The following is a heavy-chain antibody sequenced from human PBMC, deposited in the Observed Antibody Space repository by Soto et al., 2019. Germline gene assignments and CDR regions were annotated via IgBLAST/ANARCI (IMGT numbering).Heavy chain of an antibody. D-gene: IGHD1-26*01. Sequence: ASVKVSCKASGYTFTGYYIHWVRQAPGQGLEWMGWINPNSGGTNYAQKFQGRVTMTRDTSISTAYLQWSSLKASDTAMYYCARTPGRGTPGYYYYGMDVWGQGTTVTVSS. CDR3: ARTPGRGTPGYYYYGMDV. CDR1: GYTFTGYY. J-gene: IGHJ6*02. CDR2: INPNSGGT. V-gene: IGHV1-2*02.